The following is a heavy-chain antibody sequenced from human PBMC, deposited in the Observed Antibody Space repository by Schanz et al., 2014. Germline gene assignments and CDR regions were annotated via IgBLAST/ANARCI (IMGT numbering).Heavy chain of an antibody. Sequence: EVQLVESGGGLVQPGGSLRLSCAASGFSVSSNFMTWVRQAPGKGLEWVSLIYSGGDTNYAGSVKGRFTISRDGSKNTMYIQMNNLRAKDTAVYYCARKTDSSGTGDYWGQGTLVTVSS. CDR2: IYSGGDT. V-gene: IGHV3-66*01. CDR1: GFSVSSNF. CDR3: ARKTDSSGTGDY. D-gene: IGHD6-19*01. J-gene: IGHJ4*02.